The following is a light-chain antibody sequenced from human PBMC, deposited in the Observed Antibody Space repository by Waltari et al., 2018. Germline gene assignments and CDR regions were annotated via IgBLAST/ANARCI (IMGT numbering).Light chain of an antibody. CDR1: QGINSY. CDR2: KAS. Sequence: DIQMTQSPSSMSASVGDRVTITCRSSQGINSYLAWYQQKPGKAPKLLIYKASTLQSGVPSRFSGSGSGTDFTLTISSMQPEDFATYYCQQHNSNPRTFGQGTKVEIK. J-gene: IGKJ1*01. V-gene: IGKV1-9*01. CDR3: QQHNSNPRT.